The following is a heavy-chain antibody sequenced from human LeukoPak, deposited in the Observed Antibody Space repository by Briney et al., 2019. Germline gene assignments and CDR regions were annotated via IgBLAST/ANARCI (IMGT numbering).Heavy chain of an antibody. Sequence: SETLSLTCAVYGGSFSGYYWSWIRQPPGKGLEWIGEINHSGSTNYNPSLKSRVTISVDTSKNQFSLKLSSVTAADTAVYYCARSTVLDYWGQGTLVTVSS. CDR3: ARSTVLDY. J-gene: IGHJ4*02. D-gene: IGHD4-11*01. CDR2: INHSGST. V-gene: IGHV4-34*01. CDR1: GGSFSGYY.